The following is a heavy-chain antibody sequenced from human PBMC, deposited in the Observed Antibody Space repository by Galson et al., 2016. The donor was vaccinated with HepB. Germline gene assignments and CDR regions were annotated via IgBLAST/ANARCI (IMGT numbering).Heavy chain of an antibody. D-gene: IGHD2-21*02. CDR2: ISNTGGRT. CDR3: AKADASCGGDCYPSFDY. CDR1: GFSFSRYA. J-gene: IGHJ4*02. Sequence: SLRLSCAASGFSFSRYAMSWVRQAPGKGLEWVSIISNTGGRTHYADSGKGRFPISRDNSKNTLHLQMNSLRAEDTAVYYCAKADASCGGDCYPSFDYWGQGTLVTVAS. V-gene: IGHV3-23*01.